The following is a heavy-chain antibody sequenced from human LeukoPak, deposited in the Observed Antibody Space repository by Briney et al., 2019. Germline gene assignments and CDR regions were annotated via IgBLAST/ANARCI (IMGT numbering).Heavy chain of an antibody. D-gene: IGHD4-17*01. J-gene: IGHJ4*02. Sequence: GGSLRLSCAASGFTFSSYSMNWVRQAPGKGLEWVSSISSSSSYIYYADSVKGRFTISRDNAKNSLYLQMNSLRAEDTAVYYCARDGWDGDCPMGCDYWGQGTLVTVSS. CDR2: ISSSSSYI. CDR3: ARDGWDGDCPMGCDY. V-gene: IGHV3-21*01. CDR1: GFTFSSYS.